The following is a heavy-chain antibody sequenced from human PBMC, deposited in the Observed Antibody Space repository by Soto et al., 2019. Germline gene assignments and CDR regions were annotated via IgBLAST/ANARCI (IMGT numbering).Heavy chain of an antibody. CDR2: IIPRLTVT. V-gene: IGHV1-69*02. CDR1: GGTFSTYT. J-gene: IGHJ3*01. Sequence: QVHLVQSGAEVKKPGSSVKVSCKAAGGTFSTYTLIWVRQAPGQGLEWMGRIIPRLTVTNSAQKFQGRVTLTADKSTNTAFMELTSLRSDDTAVYYCSIGSWSAETFDVWGQGTMVTVSS. CDR3: SIGSWSAETFDV. D-gene: IGHD2-2*01.